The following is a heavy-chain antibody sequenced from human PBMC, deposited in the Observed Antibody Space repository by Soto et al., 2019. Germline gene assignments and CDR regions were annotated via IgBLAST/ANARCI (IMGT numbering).Heavy chain of an antibody. V-gene: IGHV3-9*01. D-gene: IGHD3-22*01. Sequence: GGSLRLSCAASGFTFGDYAMHWVRQAPGKGLEWVSGISWNGGSIGYADSVKARFTISRDNAKNSLYLQMNSLSAEDTALYYCAKDKYSDSSGYPDYWGQGTLVTVSS. CDR3: AKDKYSDSSGYPDY. CDR1: GFTFGDYA. CDR2: ISWNGGSI. J-gene: IGHJ4*02.